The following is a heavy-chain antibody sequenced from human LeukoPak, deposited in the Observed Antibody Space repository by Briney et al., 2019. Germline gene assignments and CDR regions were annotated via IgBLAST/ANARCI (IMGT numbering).Heavy chain of an antibody. J-gene: IGHJ4*02. CDR2: ISYDGSNK. Sequence: GGSLRLSCAASGFTFSSYGMHWVRQAPGKGLEWVAVISYDGSNKYYADSVKGRFTISRDNSKNTLYLQMNSLRAEDTAVYYCAKDGDSSGYYWYYFDYWAREPWSPSPQ. CDR3: AKDGDSSGYYWYYFDY. D-gene: IGHD3-22*01. CDR1: GFTFSSYG. V-gene: IGHV3-30*18.